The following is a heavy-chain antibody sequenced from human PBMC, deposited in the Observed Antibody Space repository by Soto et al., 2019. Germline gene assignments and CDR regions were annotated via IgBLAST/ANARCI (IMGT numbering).Heavy chain of an antibody. CDR3: AHTMAPRIFDS. J-gene: IGHJ4*02. CDR1: GFSLITDGVG. Sequence: QITLKEAGPTLVKPTQTLTLTCSFSGFSLITDGVGVGWIRQPPGKALEWLALIYWDDDTGYSTSLRSRLTITQDTSRNQVVLTMTNMDPADTATYYCAHTMAPRIFDSWGQGTLVTVSS. CDR2: IYWDDDT. V-gene: IGHV2-5*02.